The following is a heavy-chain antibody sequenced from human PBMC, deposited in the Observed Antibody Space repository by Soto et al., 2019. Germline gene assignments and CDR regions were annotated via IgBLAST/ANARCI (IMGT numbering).Heavy chain of an antibody. CDR3: ARDMHAGFTHYFDP. CDR2: TSYPRNT. D-gene: IGHD1-26*01. CDR1: AVSITSYH. V-gene: IGHV4-59*01. J-gene: IGHJ5*02. Sequence: SETLSVPCILAAVSITSYHSSRIRQFAGKGLEWIAYTSYPRNTNYNHSIQSQGTISMDTSKNQLSHKLTPMTAEDTAVYYCARDMHAGFTHYFDPWGQGTMFTDSS.